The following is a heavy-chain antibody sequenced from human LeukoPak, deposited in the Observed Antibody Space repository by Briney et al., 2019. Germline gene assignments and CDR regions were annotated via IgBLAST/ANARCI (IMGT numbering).Heavy chain of an antibody. J-gene: IGHJ3*02. D-gene: IGHD4-23*01. CDR3: ARDDYGGALDI. Sequence: ASVKVSCKASGYTFTGYYMHWVRQAPGQGLEWMGWMNSNNGGTNYAQKFQGRVTMTRDTSISTAYMEVSRLRSDDTAVYYCARDDYGGALDIWGQGTMVTVSS. CDR1: GYTFTGYY. CDR2: MNSNNGGT. V-gene: IGHV1-2*02.